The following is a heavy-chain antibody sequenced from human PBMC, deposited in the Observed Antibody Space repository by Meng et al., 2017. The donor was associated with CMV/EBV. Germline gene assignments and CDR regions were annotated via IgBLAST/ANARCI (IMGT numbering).Heavy chain of an antibody. V-gene: IGHV3-21*01. D-gene: IGHD2-2*02. CDR1: EFRFSDFS. Sequence: GESLKISCAGSEFRFSDFSMNWVRQAPGRGLEWVSSISSSSSYMYYADSVKGRFTISRDNAKSSLYLQLSSLRAEDTAVYYCARGYCTTTRCYTAAFDVWGQGTVVTVSS. CDR2: ISSSSSYM. CDR3: ARGYCTTTRCYTAAFDV. J-gene: IGHJ3*01.